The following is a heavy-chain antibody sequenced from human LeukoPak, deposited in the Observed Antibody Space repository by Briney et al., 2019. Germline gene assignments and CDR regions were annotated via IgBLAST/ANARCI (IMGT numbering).Heavy chain of an antibody. V-gene: IGHV1-69*01. CDR1: GGTFSSYG. D-gene: IGHD5-24*01. CDR2: IIPIFRAT. CDR3: ARSQRAGYNVYYFGS. Sequence: SVKVSCKPSGGTFSSYGVSWVPQAPGQGLEWMGGIIPIFRATNYAQRFRGRVTITADESTSTAYMELSSLKSEDTAVYYCARSQRAGYNVYYFGSWGQGTLVTVSS. J-gene: IGHJ4*02.